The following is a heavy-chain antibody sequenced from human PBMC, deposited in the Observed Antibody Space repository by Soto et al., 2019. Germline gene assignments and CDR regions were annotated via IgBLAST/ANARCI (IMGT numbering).Heavy chain of an antibody. V-gene: IGHV4-30-4*01. CDR2: IYKSATT. Sequence: SETLSLTCSVSGDSISTVDYFWAWIRQPPGQALEYIGYIYKSATTYYNPSFEGRVAISLDTLKSHFSLNVTSVTAADTAVYFCARGRYCLAGRCFPNWFDSWGQGTLVTVSS. J-gene: IGHJ5*01. D-gene: IGHD2-15*01. CDR1: GDSISTVDYF. CDR3: ARGRYCLAGRCFPNWFDS.